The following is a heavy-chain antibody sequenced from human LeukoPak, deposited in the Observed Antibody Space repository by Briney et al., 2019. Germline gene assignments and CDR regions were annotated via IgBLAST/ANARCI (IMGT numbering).Heavy chain of an antibody. V-gene: IGHV3-48*01. CDR2: ISSSSSTI. D-gene: IGHD5-12*01. Sequence: GGSLRLSCAASGFTFSSYSMNWDRQAPGKGLEWVSYISSSSSTIYYADSVKGRFTISRDNAKNSLYLQMNSLRAEDTAVYYCARDTPYSGYDKDAFDIWGQGTMVTVSS. J-gene: IGHJ3*02. CDR3: ARDTPYSGYDKDAFDI. CDR1: GFTFSSYS.